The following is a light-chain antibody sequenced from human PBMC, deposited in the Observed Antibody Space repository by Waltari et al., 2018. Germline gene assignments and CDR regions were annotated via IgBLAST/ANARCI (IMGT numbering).Light chain of an antibody. V-gene: IGKV4-1*01. CDR1: PSVLSSSNNQNY. Sequence: DIFMTQSPDPLAVSLGTSATINFKSSPSVLSSSNNQNYLAWYPHKPRQPPTLLISCSYTHDSGLANRFSGGACGTVFPLTIRGVEADVVVYYCCQGNYCSPHTFGGGTKVEIK. J-gene: IGKJ4*01. CDR3: QGNYCSPHT. CDR2: CSY.